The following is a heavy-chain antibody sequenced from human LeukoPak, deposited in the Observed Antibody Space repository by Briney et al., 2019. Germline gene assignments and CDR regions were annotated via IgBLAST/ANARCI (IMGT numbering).Heavy chain of an antibody. CDR2: ISGSGLST. Sequence: GSLRLSCGASCFTFSSYAMSWVRQAPGKGLEWVSGISGSGLSTYYADSMKGRFTISRDNSKNTLYLQMNSLRAEDTAVYYCAFPRAGDYGAPFDYCGQGTLVTVSS. CDR1: CFTFSSYA. D-gene: IGHD4/OR15-4a*01. V-gene: IGHV3-23*01. CDR3: AFPRAGDYGAPFDY. J-gene: IGHJ4*02.